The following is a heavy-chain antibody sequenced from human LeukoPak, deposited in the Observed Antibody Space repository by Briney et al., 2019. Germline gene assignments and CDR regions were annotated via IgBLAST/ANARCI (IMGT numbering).Heavy chain of an antibody. CDR2: IYYSGST. CDR1: GGSLSSYY. D-gene: IGHD5-18*01. CDR3: ARSRGTTLVTRFDY. V-gene: IGHV4-59*12. J-gene: IGHJ4*02. Sequence: SETLSLTCAVSGGSLSSYYWSWIRQPPGKGLEWIGYIYYSGSTNYNPSLKSRVTISVDTSKNQFSLKLSSVTAADTAVYYCARSRGTTLVTRFDYWGQGTLVTVSS.